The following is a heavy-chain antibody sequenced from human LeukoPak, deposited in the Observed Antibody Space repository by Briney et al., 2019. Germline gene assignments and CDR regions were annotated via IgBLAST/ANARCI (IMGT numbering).Heavy chain of an antibody. CDR3: ARQLPARIQSAFDL. CDR2: INSDGSEK. D-gene: IGHD2-2*01. J-gene: IGHJ3*01. V-gene: IGHV3-7*01. CDR1: GFPFTSHW. Sequence: GGSLRLSCAASGFPFTSHWLSWFRQSPGRGLEWVAHINSDGSEKNYVDSVKGRFTISRDNAKNSLYLQMDSLRVDDSAVYYCARQLPARIQSAFDLWGQGTMVTVSS.